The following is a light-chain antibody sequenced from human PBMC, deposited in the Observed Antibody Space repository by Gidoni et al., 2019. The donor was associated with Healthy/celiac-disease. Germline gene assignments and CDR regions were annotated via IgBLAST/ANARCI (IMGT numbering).Light chain of an antibody. V-gene: IGKV1-5*03. CDR2: KAS. CDR3: QQYNSYSPGWT. J-gene: IGKJ1*01. CDR1: QSISSW. Sequence: DIQMTQSPSTLSASVGDRVTITCRASQSISSWLAWYQQKPGKAPKLLIYKASSLESGVPSRFSGSGPGTEFTLTISSLQPDDFATYYCQQYNSYSPGWTFXQXTKVXIK.